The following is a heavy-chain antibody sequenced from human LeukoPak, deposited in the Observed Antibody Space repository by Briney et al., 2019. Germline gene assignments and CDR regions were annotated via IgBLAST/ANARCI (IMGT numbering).Heavy chain of an antibody. CDR2: IPYDGSNK. D-gene: IGHD1-26*01. CDR3: ARAPGALDFDY. V-gene: IGHV3-30-3*01. J-gene: IGHJ4*02. CDR1: GFTFSSYA. Sequence: PGGSLRLSCAASGFTFSSYAMHWVRQAPGKGLEWVAVIPYDGSNKYYADSVKGRFTISRDNSKNTLCLQMNSLRAEDTAVYYCARAPGALDFDYWGQGTLVTVSS.